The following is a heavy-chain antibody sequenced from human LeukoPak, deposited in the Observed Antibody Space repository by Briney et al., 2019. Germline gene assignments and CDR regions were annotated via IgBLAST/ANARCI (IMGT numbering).Heavy chain of an antibody. Sequence: PGGSLRLSCAASGFTFSDYCMSWVRQAPGKGLECVSYVSGVGNAIYYADSLKGRFTISRDNAKNSLYLQMNSLRVEDTAVYYCARDLEVTGLYFDNWGQGTLVTVSS. V-gene: IGHV3-11*01. CDR1: GFTFSDYC. D-gene: IGHD3-9*01. J-gene: IGHJ4*02. CDR3: ARDLEVTGLYFDN. CDR2: VSGVGNAI.